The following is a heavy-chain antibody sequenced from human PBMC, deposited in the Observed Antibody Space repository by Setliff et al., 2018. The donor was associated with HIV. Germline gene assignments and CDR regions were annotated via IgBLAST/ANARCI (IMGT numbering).Heavy chain of an antibody. V-gene: IGHV4-34*01. Sequence: SETLSLTCVVYGGSFTNYYWSWIRQPPGKGLECIGEINHSGSTNYNPSLKSRVTISVDTSKNQFSLRLTSVTAADTAVYYCARDIKILSFDYWGQGTLVTVSS. CDR1: GGSFTNYY. CDR3: ARDIKILSFDY. CDR2: INHSGST. J-gene: IGHJ4*02. D-gene: IGHD2-15*01.